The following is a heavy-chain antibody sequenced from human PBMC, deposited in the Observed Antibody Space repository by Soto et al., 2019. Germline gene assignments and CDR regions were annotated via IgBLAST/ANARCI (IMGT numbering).Heavy chain of an antibody. Sequence: VSLTCTVSGGSISSYFWSWIRQTPGKGLEWIGYIYYTGSTNYNPSLKSRVSFSVDTSKNQFSLKLSSVTAADTAVYYCARYYCSGTCYYFDYWGQGTLVTVSS. J-gene: IGHJ4*02. V-gene: IGHV4-59*01. CDR3: ARYYCSGTCYYFDY. D-gene: IGHD2-15*01. CDR2: IYYTGST. CDR1: GGSISSYF.